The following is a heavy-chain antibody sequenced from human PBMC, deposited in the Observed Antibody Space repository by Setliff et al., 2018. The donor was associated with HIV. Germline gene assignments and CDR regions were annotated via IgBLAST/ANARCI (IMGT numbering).Heavy chain of an antibody. CDR1: GGTFSSYA. D-gene: IGHD1-26*01. V-gene: IGHV1-69*05. J-gene: IGHJ4*02. CDR2: IIPIFGTT. Sequence: SVKVSCKASGGTFSSYAISWVRQAPGQGLEWMGGIIPIFGTTKYAQNLQGRVTLTTDTSTSTAYMELRSLRSDDTAVYYCARVRVGATPLDYWGQGTLVTVSS. CDR3: ARVRVGATPLDY.